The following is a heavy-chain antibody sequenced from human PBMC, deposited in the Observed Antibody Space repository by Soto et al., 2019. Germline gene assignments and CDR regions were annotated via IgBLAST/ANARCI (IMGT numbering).Heavy chain of an antibody. D-gene: IGHD4-17*01. J-gene: IGHJ5*02. Sequence: ASVRVSCKVCGYTLTELSMHWVRQAPGKGLEWMGGSDPEDGETIYAQKFQGRVTMTEDTSTDTAYMELSSLRSEDTAVYYCATLDYGEVDPWGQGTLVTVSS. CDR2: SDPEDGET. CDR1: GYTLTELS. CDR3: ATLDYGEVDP. V-gene: IGHV1-24*01.